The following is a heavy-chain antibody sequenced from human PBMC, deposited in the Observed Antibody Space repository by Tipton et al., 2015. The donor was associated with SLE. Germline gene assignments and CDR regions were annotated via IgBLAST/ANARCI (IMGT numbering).Heavy chain of an antibody. J-gene: IGHJ2*01. V-gene: IGHV4-59*01. CDR1: GGSITTYY. Sequence: TLSLTCAVPGGSITTYYWSWIQQSPGKGLEWIGYFYYSGSTKYNPSLKSRVTMSVDTSKNHFSVKLSSVTAADTAIYYCARVWSGYSSSYFDLWGRGTLVTVSS. CDR3: ARVWSGYSSSYFDL. D-gene: IGHD3-3*01. CDR2: FYYSGST.